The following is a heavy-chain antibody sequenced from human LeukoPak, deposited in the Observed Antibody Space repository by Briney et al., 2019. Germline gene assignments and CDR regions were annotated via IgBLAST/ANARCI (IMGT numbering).Heavy chain of an antibody. CDR2: ISAYNGNT. D-gene: IGHD3-10*01. CDR3: ATSGSGTWFDP. V-gene: IGHV1-18*01. Sequence: VASVKVSCKASGYTFTSYGISWVRQAPGQGLEWMGWISAYNGNTNYAQKFQGRVTMTEDTSTDTAYMELSSLRSEDTAVYYCATSGSGTWFDPWGQGTLVTVSS. CDR1: GYTFTSYG. J-gene: IGHJ5*02.